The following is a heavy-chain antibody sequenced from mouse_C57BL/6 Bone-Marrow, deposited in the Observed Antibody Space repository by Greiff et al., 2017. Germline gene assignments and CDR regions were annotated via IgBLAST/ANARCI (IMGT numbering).Heavy chain of an antibody. CDR2: INPSNGGT. Sequence: QVQLQQPGTELVKPGASVKLSCKASGYTFTSYWMHWVKQRPGQGLEWIGNINPSNGGTNYNEKFKSNATLTVDKSSSTAYMQLSSLTSEDSAVYYCARDPFITTVDYYDYWGQGTTLTVSS. CDR3: ARDPFITTVDYYDY. D-gene: IGHD1-1*01. J-gene: IGHJ2*01. V-gene: IGHV1-53*01. CDR1: GYTFTSYW.